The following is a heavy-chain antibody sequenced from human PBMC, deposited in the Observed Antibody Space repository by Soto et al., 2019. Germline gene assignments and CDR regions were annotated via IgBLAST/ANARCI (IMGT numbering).Heavy chain of an antibody. CDR1: GGSISPYY. CDR3: ARLGGYYQALDS. D-gene: IGHD3-22*01. V-gene: IGHV4-59*08. J-gene: IGHJ4*02. Sequence: PSETLSLTCTVSGGSISPYYWSWIRQPPGKGLEWIGYIYYTGTTTYYPSLKSRVTMSVDTSKNQFSLKLSSVTAADTAVYYCARLGGYYQALDSWGPGTLVTVSS. CDR2: IYYTGTT.